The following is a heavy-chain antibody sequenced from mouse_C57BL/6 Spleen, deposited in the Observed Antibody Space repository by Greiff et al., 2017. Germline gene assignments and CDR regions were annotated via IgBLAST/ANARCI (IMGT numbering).Heavy chain of an antibody. CDR2: IYPGGGYT. Sequence: QVQLKESGAELVRPGTSVKMSCKASGYTFTNYWIGWAKQRPGHGLEWIGDIYPGGGYTNYNEKFKGKATLTADKSSSTAYMQFSSLTSEDSAIYYCARSGGYDEGTFDYWGQGTTLTASS. V-gene: IGHV1-63*01. J-gene: IGHJ2*01. CDR1: GYTFTNYW. CDR3: ARSGGYDEGTFDY. D-gene: IGHD2-2*01.